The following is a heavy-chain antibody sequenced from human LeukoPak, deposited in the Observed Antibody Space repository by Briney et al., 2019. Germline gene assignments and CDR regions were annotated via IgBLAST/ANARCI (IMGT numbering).Heavy chain of an antibody. D-gene: IGHD6-13*01. J-gene: IGHJ5*02. Sequence: SVKVSCKASGGTFSSYAISWVRQAPGQGLEWMGGIIPIFGTANYAQKFQGRVTITADESTSTAYMELSSLRSEDTAVYYCARKQQLPVGWFDPWGQGTLVTVSS. V-gene: IGHV1-69*13. CDR1: GGTFSSYA. CDR2: IIPIFGTA. CDR3: ARKQQLPVGWFDP.